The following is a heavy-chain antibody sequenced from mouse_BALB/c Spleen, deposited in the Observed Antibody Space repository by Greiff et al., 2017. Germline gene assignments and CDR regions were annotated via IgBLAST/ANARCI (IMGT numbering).Heavy chain of an antibody. Sequence: DVMLVESGGGLVQPGGSLKLSCAASGFTFSSYGMSWVRQTPDKRLELVATINSNGGSTYYPDSVKGRFTISRDNAKNTLYLQMSSLKSEDTAMYYCARDRYGFAYWGQGTLVTVSA. V-gene: IGHV5-6-3*01. CDR2: INSNGGST. J-gene: IGHJ3*01. CDR1: GFTFSSYG. D-gene: IGHD2-14*01. CDR3: ARDRYGFAY.